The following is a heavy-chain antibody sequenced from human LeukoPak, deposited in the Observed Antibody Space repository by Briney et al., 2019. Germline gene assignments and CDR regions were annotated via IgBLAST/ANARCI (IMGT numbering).Heavy chain of an antibody. CDR3: AREKGIAAGEEYFQH. D-gene: IGHD6-13*01. J-gene: IGHJ1*01. Sequence: PGRSLRLSCAASGFTFSSYGMHWVRQAPGKGLEWVAVIWYDGSNKYYADSVKGRFTISRDNSKNTLYLQMNSLRAEDTAVYYCAREKGIAAGEEYFQHWGQGTLVTVSS. V-gene: IGHV3-33*01. CDR2: IWYDGSNK. CDR1: GFTFSSYG.